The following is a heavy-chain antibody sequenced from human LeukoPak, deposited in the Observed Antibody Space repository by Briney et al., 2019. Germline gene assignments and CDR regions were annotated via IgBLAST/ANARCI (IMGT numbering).Heavy chain of an antibody. V-gene: IGHV3-49*04. CDR2: IRSKAYGGTT. Sequence: GGSLRLSCTASGFTFGDYAMSWVRQAPGKGLEWVGFIRSKAYGGTTQYPASVKGRFTISKDDSKSIAYLQMNSLKTEDTAVYYCTRAGGTVELYWGQGTLVTVSS. CDR3: TRAGGTVELY. CDR1: GFTFGDYA. J-gene: IGHJ4*02. D-gene: IGHD1-7*01.